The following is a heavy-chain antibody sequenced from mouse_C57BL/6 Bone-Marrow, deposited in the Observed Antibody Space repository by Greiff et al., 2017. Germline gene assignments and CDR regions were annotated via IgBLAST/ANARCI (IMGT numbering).Heavy chain of an antibody. D-gene: IGHD1-1*01. Sequence: EVQLVESGAELVRPGASVKLSCTASGFNFKDYYMHWVKQRPEQGLEWIGRIDPEAGDTEYAPKFQGKATLTAETSSNTAYLQLSSLTSEDTAVYYCTTKDYDGRFDYWGQGTTLTVSS. CDR3: TTKDYDGRFDY. V-gene: IGHV14-1*01. CDR2: IDPEAGDT. J-gene: IGHJ2*01. CDR1: GFNFKDYY.